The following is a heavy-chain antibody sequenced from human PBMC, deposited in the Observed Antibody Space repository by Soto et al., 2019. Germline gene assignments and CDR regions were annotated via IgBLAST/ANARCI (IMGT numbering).Heavy chain of an antibody. CDR3: AKDLVGWELLPGDS. J-gene: IGHJ4*02. D-gene: IGHD1-26*01. CDR1: GFTFSSYG. Sequence: VQLVESGGGVVQPGRSLRLSCAASGFTFSSYGMHWVRQAPGKGLEWVAVISYDGNNKYYADSVKGRFTISRDNSKNTLYLQMNSLKTEDTAVYYCAKDLVGWELLPGDSWGQGTLVTVSS. V-gene: IGHV3-30*18. CDR2: ISYDGNNK.